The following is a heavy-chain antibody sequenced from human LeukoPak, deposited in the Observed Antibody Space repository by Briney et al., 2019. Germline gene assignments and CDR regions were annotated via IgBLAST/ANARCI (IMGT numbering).Heavy chain of an antibody. J-gene: IGHJ4*02. CDR2: ISYDGSNK. V-gene: IGHV3-30*18. CDR3: AKVKSYGGNSEFDY. D-gene: IGHD4-23*01. Sequence: PGGSLRLSCAASGFTFSSYGMHWVRQAPGKGLEWVAVISYDGSNKYYADSVKGRFTISRDNSKNTLYLQMNSLRAEDTAVYYCAKVKSYGGNSEFDYWGQGTLVTVSS. CDR1: GFTFSSYG.